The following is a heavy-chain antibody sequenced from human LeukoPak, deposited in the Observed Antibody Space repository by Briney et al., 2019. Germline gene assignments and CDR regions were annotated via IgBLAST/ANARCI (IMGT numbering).Heavy chain of an antibody. CDR2: IYTSGST. Sequence: SETLSLTCTVSGGSISSGSYYWSWIRQPAGKGLEWIGRIYTSGSTNYNPSLKSRVTISVDTSKNQFSLKLSSVTAADTAVYYCARELGCIGGGSCYSPNPVDYWGQGTLVTVSS. D-gene: IGHD2-15*01. V-gene: IGHV4-61*02. CDR3: ARELGCIGGGSCYSPNPVDY. CDR1: GGSISSGSYY. J-gene: IGHJ4*02.